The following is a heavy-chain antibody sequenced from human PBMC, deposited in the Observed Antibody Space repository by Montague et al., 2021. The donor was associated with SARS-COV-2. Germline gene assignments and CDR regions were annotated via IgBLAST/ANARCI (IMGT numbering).Heavy chain of an antibody. CDR3: ARRVTGTTVHYYYYGMDV. Sequence: SETLSLTCTVSGGSISSSNYYWGWIRQPPGKGLEWIGSIYYSGSTYYNPSLKSRVTISVDTSKNQFSLKLSSVTAADTAVYYCARRVTGTTVHYYYYGMDVWGQGTTVTVSS. D-gene: IGHD1-20*01. V-gene: IGHV4-39*01. CDR2: IYYSGST. CDR1: GGSISSSNYY. J-gene: IGHJ6*02.